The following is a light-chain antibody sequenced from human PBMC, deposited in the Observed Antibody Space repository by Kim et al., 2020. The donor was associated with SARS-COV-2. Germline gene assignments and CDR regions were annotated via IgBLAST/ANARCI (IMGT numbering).Light chain of an antibody. Sequence: SASVGDRVTITCRARQSISRWLAWYQQKPGKAPKLLIDETSSLQSGVPSRFSGSGFGTEFTLTISSLQPDDFATYFCQHYNSYPYTFGQGTKLEI. CDR3: QHYNSYPYT. J-gene: IGKJ2*01. CDR1: QSISRW. V-gene: IGKV1-5*03. CDR2: ETS.